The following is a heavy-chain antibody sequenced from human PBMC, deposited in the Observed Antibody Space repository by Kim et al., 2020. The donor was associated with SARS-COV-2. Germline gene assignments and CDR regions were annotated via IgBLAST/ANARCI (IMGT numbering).Heavy chain of an antibody. J-gene: IGHJ6*02. D-gene: IGHD1-1*01. CDR3: ARHQQTLVQYPYYSVVDL. CDR2: ILPFMDAS. V-gene: IGHV1-69*13. CDR1: GGTFSNYA. Sequence: SVKVSCKATGGTFSNYAISWVRQAPGQGLEWIGGILPFMDASNYAQKFQGRVAITADESTRTAHMELSRLRSDDTAMYYCARHQQTLVQYPYYSVVDLWGQGTPVTFSS.